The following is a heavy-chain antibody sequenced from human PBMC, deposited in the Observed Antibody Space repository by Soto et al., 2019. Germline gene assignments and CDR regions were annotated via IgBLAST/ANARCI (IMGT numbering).Heavy chain of an antibody. CDR2: IYYSGST. Sequence: SETLSLTCTVSGGSISSYYWSWIRQPPGKGLEWIGYIYYSGSTNYNPSLKSRVTISVDTSKNQFSLKLSSVTAADTAVYYCARRYGGTLEHWGQASLVTVSS. V-gene: IGHV4-59*08. D-gene: IGHD4-17*01. J-gene: IGHJ4*02. CDR1: GGSISSYY. CDR3: ARRYGGTLEH.